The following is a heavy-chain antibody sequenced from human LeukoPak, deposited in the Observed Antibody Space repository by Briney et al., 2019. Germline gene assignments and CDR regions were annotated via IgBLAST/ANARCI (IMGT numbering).Heavy chain of an antibody. D-gene: IGHD3-16*01. Sequence: PSETLSLTCSVSNDSISNYYWTWIRQPPGKGLEWIGYIYYTGITNYNPSLKSRVTISVDTSKNQFSLKLSSVTAADTAVYYCARADNWEGAKGDWGQGTMVTVSS. V-gene: IGHV4-59*12. CDR3: ARADNWEGAKGD. CDR1: NDSISNYY. J-gene: IGHJ3*01. CDR2: IYYTGIT.